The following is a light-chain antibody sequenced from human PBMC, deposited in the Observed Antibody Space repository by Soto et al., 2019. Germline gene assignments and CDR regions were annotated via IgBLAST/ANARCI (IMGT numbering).Light chain of an antibody. J-gene: IGLJ1*01. Sequence: QSALTQPASVSGSPGQSITISCTGTDSDIGGYNYVSWYQQHPGRAPKLLIYEVSNRPSGVSDRFSVSKSGNTASLTISGLQAEDEADYYCSSYTGGINPYVFGTGTKLTVL. CDR3: SSYTGGINPYV. CDR1: DSDIGGYNY. CDR2: EVS. V-gene: IGLV2-14*01.